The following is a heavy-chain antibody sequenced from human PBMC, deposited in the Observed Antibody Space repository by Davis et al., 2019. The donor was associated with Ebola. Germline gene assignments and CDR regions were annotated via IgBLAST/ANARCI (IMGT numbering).Heavy chain of an antibody. D-gene: IGHD2/OR15-2a*01. J-gene: IGHJ3*02. CDR1: GGTFSSYA. V-gene: IGHV1-69*04. CDR3: ARVNRLDAFDI. Sequence: SVKVSCKASGGTFSSYAISWVRQAPGQGLEWMGRIIPILGIANYAQKLQGRVTMTTDTSTSTAYMELRSLRSDDTAVYYCARVNRLDAFDIWGQGTMVTVSS. CDR2: IIPILGIA.